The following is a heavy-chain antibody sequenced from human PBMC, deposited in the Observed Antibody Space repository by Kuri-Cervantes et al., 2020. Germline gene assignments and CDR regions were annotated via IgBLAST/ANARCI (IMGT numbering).Heavy chain of an antibody. CDR2: IYYSGST. Sequence: SETLSLTCTVSGGSISSSSYYRGWIRQPPGMGLEWIGSIYYSGSTYYNPSLKSRVTISVDTSKNQLSLKLSSVTAADTAVYYCARDVYFESFIDYWGQGTLVTVSS. D-gene: IGHD3-9*01. CDR3: ARDVYFESFIDY. J-gene: IGHJ4*02. CDR1: GGSISSSSYY. V-gene: IGHV4-39*07.